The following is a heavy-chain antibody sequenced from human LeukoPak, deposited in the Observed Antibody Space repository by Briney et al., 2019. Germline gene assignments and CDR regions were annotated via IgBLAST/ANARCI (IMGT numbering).Heavy chain of an antibody. CDR2: ISSSSSYI. D-gene: IGHD2-2*01. J-gene: IGHJ3*02. V-gene: IGHV3-21*01. Sequence: GGSLRLSCAASGSTFSSYSMNWVRQAPGKGLEWVSSISSSSSYIYYADSVKGRFTISRDNAKNSLYLQMNSLRAEDTAVYYCARSLVVSDAFDIWGQGTMVTVSS. CDR3: ARSLVVSDAFDI. CDR1: GSTFSSYS.